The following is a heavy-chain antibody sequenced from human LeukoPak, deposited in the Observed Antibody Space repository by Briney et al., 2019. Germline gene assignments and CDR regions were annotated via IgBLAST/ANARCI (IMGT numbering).Heavy chain of an antibody. CDR3: AKGGEVGVVISYFDY. J-gene: IGHJ4*02. D-gene: IGHD3-3*01. CDR2: ISDSGSGGNT. Sequence: GGSLRLSCAASGFTFSSYAMSWVRQAPGKGLEWVSTISDSGSGGNTYYADSVKGRFTISRDNSKNTLYLQMNSLRAEDTAVYYCAKGGEVGVVISYFDYWGQGTLVTVSS. V-gene: IGHV3-23*01. CDR1: GFTFSSYA.